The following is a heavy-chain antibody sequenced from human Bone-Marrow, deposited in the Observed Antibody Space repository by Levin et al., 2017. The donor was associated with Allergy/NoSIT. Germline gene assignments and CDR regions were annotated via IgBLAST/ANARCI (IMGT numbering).Heavy chain of an antibody. CDR3: VRGKGLVGAPDYYNNGVDV. V-gene: IGHV3-21*06. Sequence: PGGSLRLSCAASGFTFNTYAMNWVRQAPGKGLEWVSSITSFSTYIDYADSVKGRFTISRDNAKNSLVLEMNGLRAEDTAVYYCVRGKGLVGAPDYYNNGVDVWGQGTTVTVSS. J-gene: IGHJ6*02. CDR1: GFTFNTYA. D-gene: IGHD1-26*01. CDR2: ITSFSTYI.